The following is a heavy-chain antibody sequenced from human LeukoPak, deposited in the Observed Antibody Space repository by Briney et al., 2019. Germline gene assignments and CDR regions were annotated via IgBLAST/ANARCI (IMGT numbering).Heavy chain of an antibody. Sequence: SVTVSCTASGGTFNNYAINWVRQAPGQGLEWVGGIIPIYGTPHYAQKFQGRVTITADESTSTGYMELSSLRSEDTAVYYCARARNRNYYFHGVDVWGQGTTVTVSS. J-gene: IGHJ6*02. CDR3: ARARNRNYYFHGVDV. V-gene: IGHV1-69*01. CDR1: GGTFNNYA. D-gene: IGHD4-11*01. CDR2: IIPIYGTP.